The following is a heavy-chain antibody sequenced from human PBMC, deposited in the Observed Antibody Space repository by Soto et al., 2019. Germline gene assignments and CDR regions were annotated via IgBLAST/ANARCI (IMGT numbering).Heavy chain of an antibody. Sequence: EVQLVESGGGLVKPGGSLRLSCAASGFTFSSYSMNWVRQAPGKGLEWVSSISSSSSYIYYADSVKGRFTISRDNAKTSLYLQMNSLRAEDTAVYYCAREGPIVVVVAATHFDYWGQGTLVTVSS. D-gene: IGHD2-15*01. V-gene: IGHV3-21*01. CDR1: GFTFSSYS. CDR3: AREGPIVVVVAATHFDY. J-gene: IGHJ4*02. CDR2: ISSSSSYI.